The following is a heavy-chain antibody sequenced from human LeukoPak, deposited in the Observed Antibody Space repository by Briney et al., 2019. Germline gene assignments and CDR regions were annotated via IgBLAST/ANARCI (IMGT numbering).Heavy chain of an antibody. CDR3: ARGGRFLEWLNSPFDY. V-gene: IGHV3-53*01. Sequence: QTGGSLRLSCAASGFTVSSNYMSWVRQAPGKGLEWVSVIYSGGSTYYADSVKGRFTISRDNSKNTLYLQMNSLRAEDTAVYYCARGGRFLEWLNSPFDYWGQGTLVTVSS. D-gene: IGHD3-3*01. CDR1: GFTVSSNY. CDR2: IYSGGST. J-gene: IGHJ4*02.